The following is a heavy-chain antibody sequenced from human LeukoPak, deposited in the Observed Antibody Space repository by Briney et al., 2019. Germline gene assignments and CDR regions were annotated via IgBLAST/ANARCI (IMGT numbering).Heavy chain of an antibody. Sequence: GGSLRLSCAASGFTFSSYSMNWVRQAPGNGLEWVGRTRNKANSYTTEYAASVKGRFTISRDDSKNSLYLEMNSLKSEDTAVYYCTRLLYYSSGWYHGYWGQGTLVTVSS. D-gene: IGHD6-19*01. CDR1: GFTFSSYS. J-gene: IGHJ4*02. V-gene: IGHV3-72*01. CDR3: TRLLYYSSGWYHGY. CDR2: TRNKANSYTT.